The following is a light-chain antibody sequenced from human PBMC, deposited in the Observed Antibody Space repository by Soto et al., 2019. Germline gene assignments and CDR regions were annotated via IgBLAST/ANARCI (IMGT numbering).Light chain of an antibody. Sequence: DFQMAQSPSTLSASVGDRVTITCRASHDIRTWLAWYQQKSGRAPKLLIYDASTFGSGVPSRFSGSVSGTEFSLTISSLQPDDSATSYCQRYNSYFGQGTKLEIK. J-gene: IGKJ2*01. CDR3: QRYNSY. V-gene: IGKV1-5*01. CDR1: HDIRTW. CDR2: DAS.